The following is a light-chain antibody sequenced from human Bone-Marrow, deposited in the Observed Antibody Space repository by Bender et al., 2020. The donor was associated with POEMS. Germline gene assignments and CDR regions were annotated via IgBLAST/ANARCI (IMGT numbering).Light chain of an antibody. J-gene: IGLJ1*01. CDR2: EVS. V-gene: IGLV2-14*01. CDR3: SSKTTSVTYV. Sequence: QSALTQPASVSGSPGQSIAISCTGTSSDVGGYNYVSWYQHHPGKAPKLIIYEVSYRPSGVSDRFSGSKSGNTASRTISGLQADDEADYYCSSKTTSVTYVFGTGTKVTVL. CDR1: SSDVGGYNY.